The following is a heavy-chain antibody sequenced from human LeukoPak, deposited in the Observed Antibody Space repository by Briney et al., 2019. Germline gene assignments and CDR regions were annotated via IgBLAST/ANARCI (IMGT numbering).Heavy chain of an antibody. CDR3: ARDNSVRDEAWWFNP. CDR2: IIPRFATT. J-gene: IGHJ5*02. CDR1: GGSFSNFA. D-gene: IGHD5-24*01. V-gene: IGHV1-69*05. Sequence: GASVKVSCKASGGSFSNFAISWVRQAPGQGLEWMGQIIPRFATTNYAQKFQGRVTLTRDMSTSTDYLELSSLRSEDTAVYYCARDNSVRDEAWWFNPWGQGTLVTVSS.